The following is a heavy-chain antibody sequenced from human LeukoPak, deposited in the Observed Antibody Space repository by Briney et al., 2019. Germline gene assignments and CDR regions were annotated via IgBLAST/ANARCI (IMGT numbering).Heavy chain of an antibody. J-gene: IGHJ5*02. CDR3: AKASAAIPQYCKS. CDR2: ISGTGSST. V-gene: IGHV3-23*01. CDR1: GFTFGNYA. D-gene: IGHD2-2*02. Sequence: GGSLRLSCEASGFTFGNYAMNWVRQAPGKGLGWVSTISGTGSSTYYADSAKGRFTISRDNSKDTLFLQLNSLTAADTAMYFCAKASAAIPQYCKSWGQGTLVTVSS.